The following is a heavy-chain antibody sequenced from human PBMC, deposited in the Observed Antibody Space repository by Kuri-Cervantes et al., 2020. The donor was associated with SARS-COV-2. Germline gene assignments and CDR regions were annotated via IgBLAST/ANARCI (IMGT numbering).Heavy chain of an antibody. J-gene: IGHJ3*02. CDR3: ARVFWSGPNDAFDI. CDR1: GGSISSSNYY. D-gene: IGHD3-3*01. V-gene: IGHV4-61*09. CDR2: IYASGST. Sequence: LRLSCTVSGGSISSSNYYWNWIRQPAGKGLEWIGYIYASGSTNYNPSLKSRVTISVDTSKNQFSLKLSSVTAADTAVYYCARVFWSGPNDAFDIWGQGTMVTVSS.